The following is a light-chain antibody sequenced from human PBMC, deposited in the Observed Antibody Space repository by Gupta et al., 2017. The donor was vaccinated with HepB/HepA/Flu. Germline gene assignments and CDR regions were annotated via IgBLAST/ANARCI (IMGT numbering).Light chain of an antibody. J-gene: IGKJ3*01. Sequence: DIVLTQSPATLSLSPGARATRSCRASQSVSSYLDWYQQKPGQAPRLLIYDASNSANGIPVRFSGSGSENAFTLTSSSPEAEDFAVYYGQQRSSFFTFGHGTKVAIK. CDR1: QSVSSY. CDR2: DAS. CDR3: QQRSSFFT. V-gene: IGKV3-11*01.